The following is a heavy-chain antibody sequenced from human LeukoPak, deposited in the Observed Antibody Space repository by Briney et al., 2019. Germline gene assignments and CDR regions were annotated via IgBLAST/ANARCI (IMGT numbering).Heavy chain of an antibody. Sequence: PGGSLRLSCAASGFTFSSYEMNWVRQAPGKGLEWVSYISSSGSTIYYADSVKGRFTISRDNAKNSLYLQMNSLRAEDTAVYYCARELILAYCGGDCSNAVGYWGQGTLVTASS. V-gene: IGHV3-48*03. CDR2: ISSSGSTI. CDR3: ARELILAYCGGDCSNAVGY. J-gene: IGHJ4*02. D-gene: IGHD2-21*02. CDR1: GFTFSSYE.